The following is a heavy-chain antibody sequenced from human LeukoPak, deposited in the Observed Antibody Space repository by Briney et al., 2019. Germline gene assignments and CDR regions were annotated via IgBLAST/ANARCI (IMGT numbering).Heavy chain of an antibody. V-gene: IGHV3-20*04. D-gene: IGHD3-10*01. J-gene: IGHJ4*02. CDR1: GFTFDEYG. CDR2: INWNGGST. Sequence: PAGGSLRLSCAASGFTFDEYGMSWVRQAPGKGLEWVSGINWNGGSTGYADSVKGRFTISRDNAKNSLYLQMNSLRAEDTALYYCAKDHRDHITMVRGVLPIYWGQGTLVTVSS. CDR3: AKDHRDHITMVRGVLPIY.